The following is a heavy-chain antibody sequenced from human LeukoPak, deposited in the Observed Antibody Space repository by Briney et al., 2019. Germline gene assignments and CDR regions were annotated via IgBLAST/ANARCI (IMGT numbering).Heavy chain of an antibody. CDR1: GYTFTSYY. V-gene: IGHV1-46*01. CDR2: INPSGGST. CDR3: AREMGRDYYDSSGYYKSGEYFQH. J-gene: IGHJ1*01. D-gene: IGHD3-22*01. Sequence: ASVKVSCKASGYTFTSYYMHWVRQAPGQGLEWMGIINPSGGSTSYEQKFQGRVTMTRDTSTSTVYMELSSLRSEDTAVYYCAREMGRDYYDSSGYYKSGEYFQHWGQGTLVTVSS.